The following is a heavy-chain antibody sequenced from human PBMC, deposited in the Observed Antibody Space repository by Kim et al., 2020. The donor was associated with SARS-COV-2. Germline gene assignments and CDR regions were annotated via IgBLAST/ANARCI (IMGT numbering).Heavy chain of an antibody. CDR3: ARDPTYFDYDFWSGYHGFFDY. CDR2: INAGNGNT. Sequence: ASVKVSCKASGYTFTSYAMHWVRQAPGQRLEWMGWINAGNGNTKYSQKFQGRVTITRDTSASTAYMELSSLRSEDMAVYYCARDPTYFDYDFWSGYHGFFDYWGQGTLVTVSS. V-gene: IGHV1-3*01. CDR1: GYTFTSYA. D-gene: IGHD3-3*01. J-gene: IGHJ4*02.